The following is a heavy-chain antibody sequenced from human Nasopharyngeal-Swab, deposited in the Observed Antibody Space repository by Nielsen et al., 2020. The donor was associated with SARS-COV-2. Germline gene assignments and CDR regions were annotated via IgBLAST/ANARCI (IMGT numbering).Heavy chain of an antibody. V-gene: IGHV3-48*03. CDR1: GFPFSSYE. D-gene: IGHD3-10*01. CDR3: ARGHGVWFGEPDNWFDP. Sequence: GESLKIPCAASGFPFSSYEMNWVRPAPGKGPEGVPYISSSCSTIYYADSVKGRFTIPRDNAKNSLYLQMNSLRAEDTAVYYCARGHGVWFGEPDNWFDPWGQGTLVTVSS. J-gene: IGHJ5*02. CDR2: ISSSCSTI.